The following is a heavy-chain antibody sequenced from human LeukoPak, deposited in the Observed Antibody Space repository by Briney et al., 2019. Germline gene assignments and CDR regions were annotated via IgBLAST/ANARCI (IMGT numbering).Heavy chain of an antibody. CDR1: GFTFSMFW. J-gene: IGHJ4*02. CDR3: ARDGTYTDYDPDFDI. D-gene: IGHD5-12*01. V-gene: IGHV3-7*04. Sequence: TGGSLRLSCAASGFTFSMFWMSWVRQAPGKGLEWVANIKQDGSEKYYVDSVKGRFTISRDNAKNSLYLQMNSLRAEDTAVFYCARDGTYTDYDPDFDIWGQGTLVTVSS. CDR2: IKQDGSEK.